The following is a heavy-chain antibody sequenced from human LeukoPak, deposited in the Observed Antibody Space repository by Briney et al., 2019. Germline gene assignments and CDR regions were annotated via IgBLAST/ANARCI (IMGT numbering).Heavy chain of an antibody. CDR1: GYTFTSYD. Sequence: ASVKVSCKASGYTFTSYDINWVRQATGQGLEWMGWMNPNSGNTGYAQKFQGRVTMTRDMSTSTVYMELSSLRSEDTAVYYCAREALGSYFDYWGQGTLVTVSS. CDR2: MNPNSGNT. D-gene: IGHD1-26*01. CDR3: AREALGSYFDY. V-gene: IGHV1-8*01. J-gene: IGHJ4*02.